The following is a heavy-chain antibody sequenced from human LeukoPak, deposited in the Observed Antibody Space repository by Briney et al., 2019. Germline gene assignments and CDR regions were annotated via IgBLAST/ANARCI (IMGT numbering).Heavy chain of an antibody. V-gene: IGHV3-48*03. CDR2: ISSSGSTI. J-gene: IGHJ4*02. CDR1: GFTFSSYE. Sequence: PGGSLRLSCAASGFTFSSYEMNWVRQAPGKGLEWVSYISSSGSTIYYADSVKGRFTISRDNAKNSLYLQMNSLRAEDTAVYYCAREKVDYGDWQWGQGTLVTVSS. CDR3: AREKVDYGDWQ. D-gene: IGHD4-17*01.